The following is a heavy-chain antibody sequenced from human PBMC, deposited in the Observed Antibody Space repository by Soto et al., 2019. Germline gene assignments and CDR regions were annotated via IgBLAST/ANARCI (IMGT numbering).Heavy chain of an antibody. J-gene: IGHJ6*02. Sequence: SVKVSCKASGFTFTSSAVQWVRQARGQRLEWIGWIVVGSGNTNYAHKFQERVTITMDMSTSTAYMELSSLRSEATAVYYGGAEGEPGTPTSYYYYYAMDVWGQWTTVTVSS. V-gene: IGHV1-58*01. CDR3: GAEGEPGTPTSYYYYYAMDV. CDR2: IVVGSGNT. D-gene: IGHD1-7*01. CDR1: GFTFTSSA.